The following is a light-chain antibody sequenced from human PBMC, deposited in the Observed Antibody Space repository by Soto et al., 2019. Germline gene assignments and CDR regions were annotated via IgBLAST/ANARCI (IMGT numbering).Light chain of an antibody. Sequence: EIVLAQSPGTLSFSPGERATLSCRASQSVSNYLAWYQRKPGQAPRLLIYGASSRATGIPDRFSGSGSGTDFTLTISRLEPEDFAVYYCHQYGGSPQTFGQGTKVDIK. CDR2: GAS. CDR3: HQYGGSPQT. J-gene: IGKJ1*01. CDR1: QSVSNY. V-gene: IGKV3-20*01.